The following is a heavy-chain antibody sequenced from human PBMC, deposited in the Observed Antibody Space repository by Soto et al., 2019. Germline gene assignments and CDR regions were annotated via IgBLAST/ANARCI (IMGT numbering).Heavy chain of an antibody. Sequence: ASVKVPCKASGYTFTSYGISWVRQAPGQGLEWMGWISAYNGNTNYAQKLQGRVTMTTDPSTSTAYMELRSLRSDDTAVYYCARVPSGIVLVPAAHLQNWFDPWGQGTLVTVSS. D-gene: IGHD2-2*01. J-gene: IGHJ5*02. CDR1: GYTFTSYG. CDR3: ARVPSGIVLVPAAHLQNWFDP. V-gene: IGHV1-18*01. CDR2: ISAYNGNT.